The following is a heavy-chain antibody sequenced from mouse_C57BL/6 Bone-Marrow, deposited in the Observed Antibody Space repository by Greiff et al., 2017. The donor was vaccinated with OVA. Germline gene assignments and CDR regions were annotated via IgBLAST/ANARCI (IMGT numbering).Heavy chain of an antibody. D-gene: IGHD2-5*01. V-gene: IGHV1-61*01. Sequence: VQLQQPGAELVRPGSSVKMSCKASGYTFTSYWMDWVKQRPGQGLEWIGNIYPSDSETHYNQKFKDKATLTVDKSSSTAYMQVSSLTSEDSAGYYCARTASYYSNYWYFDVWGTGTTVTVSS. CDR1: GYTFTSYW. J-gene: IGHJ1*03. CDR2: IYPSDSET. CDR3: ARTASYYSNYWYFDV.